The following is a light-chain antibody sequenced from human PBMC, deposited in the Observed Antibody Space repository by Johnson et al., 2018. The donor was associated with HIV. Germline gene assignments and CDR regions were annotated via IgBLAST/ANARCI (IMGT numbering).Light chain of an antibody. V-gene: IGLV1-51*02. J-gene: IGLJ1*01. CDR3: GTWDSSLGAPYV. CDR1: SSNIGNNY. Sequence: QSVLTQPPSVSAAPGQKVTISCSGSSSNIGNNYVSWYQQLPGTAPKLLIYEKNKRPSGIPDRFSASKSGTSATLDITGLQTGDEADYYCGTWDSSLGAPYVVGTGTKVPVL. CDR2: EKN.